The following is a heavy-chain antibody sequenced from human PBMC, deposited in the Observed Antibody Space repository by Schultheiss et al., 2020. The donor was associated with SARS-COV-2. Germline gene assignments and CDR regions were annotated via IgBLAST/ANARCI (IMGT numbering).Heavy chain of an antibody. CDR2: INHSGGT. Sequence: SQTLSLTCAVYGASFSSYYWSWIRQPPGKGLEWIREINHSGGTNYNSSLKSRVTISVDTSKNQFSLKLSSVTAADTAVYYCARDEQWLPNNWFDPWGQGTLVTVSS. D-gene: IGHD6-19*01. CDR1: GASFSSYY. CDR3: ARDEQWLPNNWFDP. V-gene: IGHV4-34*01. J-gene: IGHJ5*02.